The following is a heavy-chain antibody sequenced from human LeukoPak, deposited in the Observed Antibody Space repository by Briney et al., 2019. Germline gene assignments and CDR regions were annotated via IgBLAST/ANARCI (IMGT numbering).Heavy chain of an antibody. Sequence: GGSLRLSCAASGFTFSSYGMSWVRQAPGKGLEWVSSISSSSSYIYYADSVKGRFTISRDNAKNSLYLQMNSLRAEDTAVYYCARARPQRYFDYWGQGTLVTVSS. CDR2: ISSSSSYI. V-gene: IGHV3-21*01. CDR1: GFTFSSYG. CDR3: ARARPQRYFDY. J-gene: IGHJ4*02.